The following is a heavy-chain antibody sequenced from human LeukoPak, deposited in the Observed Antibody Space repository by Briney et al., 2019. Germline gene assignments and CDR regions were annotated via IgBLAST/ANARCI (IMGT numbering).Heavy chain of an antibody. V-gene: IGHV1-18*01. D-gene: IGHD1-14*01. CDR3: AAGGEVERQAEHRYYYYYGMDV. Sequence: GASVTVSCKASGYTFTSYGISWVRQAPGQGLEWMGWISAYNGNTNYAQKLQGRVTMTTDTSTSTAYMELSSLRSEDTAVYYCAAGGEVERQAEHRYYYYYGMDVWGQGTTVTVSS. CDR2: ISAYNGNT. J-gene: IGHJ6*02. CDR1: GYTFTSYG.